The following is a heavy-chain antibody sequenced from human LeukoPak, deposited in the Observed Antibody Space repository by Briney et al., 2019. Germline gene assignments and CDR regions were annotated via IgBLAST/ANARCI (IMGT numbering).Heavy chain of an antibody. CDR2: IYYSGST. Sequence: SETLSLTCTVSGGSISSYYWSWIGQPPGKGLEWIGYIYYSGSTNYNPSLKSRVTISVDTSKNQFSLKLSSVTAADTAVYYCARESVDTAMVYFDYWGQGTLVTVSS. J-gene: IGHJ4*02. D-gene: IGHD5-18*01. V-gene: IGHV4-59*01. CDR3: ARESVDTAMVYFDY. CDR1: GGSISSYY.